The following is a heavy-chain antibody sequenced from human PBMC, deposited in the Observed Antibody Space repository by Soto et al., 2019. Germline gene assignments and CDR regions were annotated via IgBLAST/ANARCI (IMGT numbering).Heavy chain of an antibody. J-gene: IGHJ4*02. D-gene: IGHD3-22*01. CDR2: ISYDGSNK. CDR1: GFTFSSYG. V-gene: IGHV3-30*18. Sequence: QVQLVESGGGVVQPGRSLRLSCAASGFTFSSYGMHWVRQAPGKGLEWVAVISYDGSNKYYADSVKGRFTISRDNSKNTMYLQMNSLRAEDTAVYYCAKDLEYYDSSGYFDYWGQGNLVTVSS. CDR3: AKDLEYYDSSGYFDY.